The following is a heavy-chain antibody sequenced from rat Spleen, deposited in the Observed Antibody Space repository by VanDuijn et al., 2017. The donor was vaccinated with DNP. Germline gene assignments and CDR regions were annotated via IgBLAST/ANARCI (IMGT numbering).Heavy chain of an antibody. CDR3: ATHELPAYAAFVY. J-gene: IGHJ3*01. Sequence: EVQLVESGGGLVRPGNSLRLSCAASGFIFSDYAMAWVRQSPKMGLEWVATIIYDGSSTYYRDSVKGRFTISRDNVKRTLYLQMDSLKSEDTATYYCATHELPAYAAFVYWGQGTLVAVSS. D-gene: IGHD3-7*01. CDR1: GFIFSDYA. CDR2: IIYDGSST. V-gene: IGHV5S10*01.